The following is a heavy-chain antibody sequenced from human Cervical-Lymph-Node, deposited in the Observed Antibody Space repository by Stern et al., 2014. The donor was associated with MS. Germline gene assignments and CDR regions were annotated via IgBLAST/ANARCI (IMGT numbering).Heavy chain of an antibody. CDR1: GYTFLNYW. Sequence: VQLVASGPELKQPGESLQISCPASGYTFLNYWVAWVRQVPGKRLEWMGIIFPDDSDTDYSPSSEGQVTFSVDKSITTVYLRWKSLKASDTAVYYCARQFGATSSRLEIWGQGTQVTVTS. D-gene: IGHD3-16*01. CDR3: ARQFGATSSRLEI. CDR2: IFPDDSDT. J-gene: IGHJ4*02. V-gene: IGHV5-51*01.